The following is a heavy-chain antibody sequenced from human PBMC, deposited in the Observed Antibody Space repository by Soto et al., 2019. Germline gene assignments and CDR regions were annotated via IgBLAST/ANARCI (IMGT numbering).Heavy chain of an antibody. CDR3: ATTGTYDILTGGPFDP. V-gene: IGHV4-34*01. CDR1: GGSFSGYY. D-gene: IGHD3-9*01. Sequence: PSETLSLTCAVYGGSFSGYYWSWIRQPPGKGLEWIGEINHSGSTNYNPSLKSRVTISVDTSKNQFSLKLSSVTAADTAVYYCATTGTYDILTGGPFDPWGQGTLVTVSS. CDR2: INHSGST. J-gene: IGHJ5*02.